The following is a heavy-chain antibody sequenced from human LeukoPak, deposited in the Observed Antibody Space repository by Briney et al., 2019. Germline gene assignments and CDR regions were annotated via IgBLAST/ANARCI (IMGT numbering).Heavy chain of an antibody. CDR2: IYPGDSDT. Sequence: GESLQISCKGSGYSFTTYWIGWVRQMPAKGLEWMGIIYPGDSDTRYSPSFQGQVTISADKSISTAYLQWSSLRASDTAMYYCARPGYCGSTSCSALDYWGQGTLVTVSS. V-gene: IGHV5-51*01. CDR3: ARPGYCGSTSCSALDY. D-gene: IGHD2-2*01. J-gene: IGHJ4*02. CDR1: GYSFTTYW.